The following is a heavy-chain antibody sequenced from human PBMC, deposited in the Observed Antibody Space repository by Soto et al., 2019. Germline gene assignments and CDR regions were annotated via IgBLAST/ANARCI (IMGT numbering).Heavy chain of an antibody. Sequence: SETLSLTCAVSGSSVSSTNWWSWVRQSPGKGLEWIGDIYHIGSTNYNPSLRGRVTISVDKSNNQFSLKLSSVSAADTAVYYCARGPSGDKVDYWGQGTLVTVSS. V-gene: IGHV4-4*02. J-gene: IGHJ4*02. D-gene: IGHD7-27*01. CDR1: GSSVSSTNW. CDR3: ARGPSGDKVDY. CDR2: IYHIGST.